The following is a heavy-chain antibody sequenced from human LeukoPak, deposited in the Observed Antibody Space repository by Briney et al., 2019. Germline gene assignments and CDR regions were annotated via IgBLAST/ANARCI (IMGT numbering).Heavy chain of an antibody. V-gene: IGHV4-59*08. CDR3: ARAAATLFNWFDP. CDR1: GGSISSYY. D-gene: IGHD6-25*01. CDR2: IYYSGST. Sequence: PSETLSLTCTVSGGSISSYYWSWIRQPPGKGLEWIGYIYYSGSTKYNASLKSRVAMSVDTSKNQFSLKLSSVTAADTAVYYCARAAATLFNWFDPWGQGTLVTVSS. J-gene: IGHJ5*02.